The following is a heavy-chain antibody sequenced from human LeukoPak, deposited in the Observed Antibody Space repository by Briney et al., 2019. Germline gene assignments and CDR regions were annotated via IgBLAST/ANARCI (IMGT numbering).Heavy chain of an antibody. V-gene: IGHV1-46*01. J-gene: IGHJ4*02. CDR2: INPNGGRT. CDR1: ENTFTNYY. Sequence: ASVKVSCKASENTFTNYYMHWVRQAPGQGLEWLGLINPNGGRTSYAQNFQGRVTMTRDTSTTTVYLELSSLRSEDTAVYYCAGHDYGDYEAPDYWGQGTLVTVSS. CDR3: AGHDYGDYEAPDY. D-gene: IGHD4-17*01.